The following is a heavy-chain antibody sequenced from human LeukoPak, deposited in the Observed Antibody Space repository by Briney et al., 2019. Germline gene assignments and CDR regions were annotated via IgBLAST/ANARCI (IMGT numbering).Heavy chain of an antibody. CDR3: ARDEDYGDADY. J-gene: IGHJ4*02. V-gene: IGHV1-18*01. CDR1: GYTFTSYG. CDR2: ISAYNGNT. Sequence: ASVKVSCKASGYTFTSYGISWVRQAPGQGLEWMGWISAYNGNTNYAQKFQGRVTMTRDTSISTAYMELGRLRSDDTAVYYCARDEDYGDADYWGQGTLVTVSS. D-gene: IGHD4-17*01.